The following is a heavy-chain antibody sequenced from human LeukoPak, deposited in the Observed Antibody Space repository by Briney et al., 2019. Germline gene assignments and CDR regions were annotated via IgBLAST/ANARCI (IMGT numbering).Heavy chain of an antibody. CDR1: GFTFSSYA. CDR2: ISGSGGST. CDR3: AREESGYYYYYGMDV. Sequence: GGSLRLSCAASGFTFSSYAMSWVRQAPGKGLEWVSAISGSGGSTYYADSVKGRFTISRDNSKNTLYLQMNSLRAEDTAVYYCAREESGYYYYYGMDVWGQGTTVTVSS. D-gene: IGHD6-25*01. V-gene: IGHV3-23*01. J-gene: IGHJ6*02.